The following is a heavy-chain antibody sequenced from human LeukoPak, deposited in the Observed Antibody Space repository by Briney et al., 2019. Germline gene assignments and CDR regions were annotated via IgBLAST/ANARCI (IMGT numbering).Heavy chain of an antibody. CDR2: IIPIFDTA. D-gene: IGHD3-10*01. CDR3: ARGNERFGGFDP. J-gene: IGHJ5*02. V-gene: IGHV1-69*13. Sequence: GASVKVSCKASGGTFSNYAISWVRQAPGQGLEWMGGIIPIFDTADYAQKFRGRLTITADESTSTAYMELSSLRSEDTAVYYCARGNERFGGFDPWGQGTLVTVSS. CDR1: GGTFSNYA.